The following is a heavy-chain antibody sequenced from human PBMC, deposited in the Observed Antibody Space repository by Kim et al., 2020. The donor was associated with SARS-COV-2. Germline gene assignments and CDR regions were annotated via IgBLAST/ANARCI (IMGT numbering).Heavy chain of an antibody. D-gene: IGHD2-15*01. CDR2: INHSGST. CDR3: AIGVVVVVAATHWFDP. CDR1: GGSFSGYY. V-gene: IGHV4-34*01. J-gene: IGHJ5*02. Sequence: SETLSLTCAVYGGSFSGYYWSWIRQPPGKGLEWIGEINHSGSTNYNPSLKSRVTISVDTSKNQFSLKLSSVTAADTAVYYCAIGVVVVVAATHWFDPWGQGTLVTVSS.